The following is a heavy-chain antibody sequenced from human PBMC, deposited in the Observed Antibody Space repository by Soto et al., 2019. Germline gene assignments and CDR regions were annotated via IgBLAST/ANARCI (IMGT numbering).Heavy chain of an antibody. J-gene: IGHJ4*02. CDR2: ISHDGSNK. Sequence: QVPLVESGGGVVQPGRSLRLSCAASGFSFSSCAMHWVRQAPGKGLEWVADISHDGSNKYYADSVKGRFTISRDNSGNTVYLQMNSLRAEDTAVYYCARVTIAVAGIAYYFDYWGQGTLVTVSS. CDR3: ARVTIAVAGIAYYFDY. D-gene: IGHD6-19*01. V-gene: IGHV3-30-3*01. CDR1: GFSFSSCA.